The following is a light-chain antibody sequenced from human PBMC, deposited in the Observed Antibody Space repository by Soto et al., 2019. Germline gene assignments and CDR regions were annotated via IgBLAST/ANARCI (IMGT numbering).Light chain of an antibody. CDR3: QQYGSSPPKYT. J-gene: IGKJ2*01. V-gene: IGKV3-20*01. CDR2: GAS. Sequence: EIVLTQSPGTLSLSPGERATLSCRASQSVSSSYLAWYQQKPGQAPRLLIYGASRRATGIPDRFSGSGSGTDFTLTISRLEPEDFAVYYCQQYGSSPPKYTFGQGTKVDIK. CDR1: QSVSSSY.